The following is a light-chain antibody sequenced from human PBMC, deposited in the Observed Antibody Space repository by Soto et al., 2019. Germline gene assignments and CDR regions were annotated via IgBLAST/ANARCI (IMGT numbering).Light chain of an antibody. CDR2: GAS. CDR1: QSVSSNY. Sequence: EIVLTQSPGTLSLSPGERATLSCRASQSVSSNYLAWYQQKPGQAPRLLIYGASSRATGIPDRFSGSGSGTEFTLTISRLEPEDCAVDYCQQYGSSPRTFGQGTKLEIK. V-gene: IGKV3-20*01. J-gene: IGKJ2*01. CDR3: QQYGSSPRT.